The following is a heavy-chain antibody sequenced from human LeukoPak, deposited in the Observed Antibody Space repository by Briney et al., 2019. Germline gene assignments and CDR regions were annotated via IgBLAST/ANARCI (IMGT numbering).Heavy chain of an antibody. Sequence: SETLSLTCTVSGGSISNYYWSWIRQPPGKGLEWIGYIYYSGSTYYNPSLKSRVTISVDTSKNQVSLKLSSVTAADTAVYYCASLLTYFDYWGQGTLVTVSS. CDR2: IYYSGST. CDR1: GGSISNYY. V-gene: IGHV4-59*01. J-gene: IGHJ4*02. CDR3: ASLLTYFDY.